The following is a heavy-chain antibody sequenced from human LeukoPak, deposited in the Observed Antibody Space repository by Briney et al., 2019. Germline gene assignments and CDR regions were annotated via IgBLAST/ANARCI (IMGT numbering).Heavy chain of an antibody. V-gene: IGHV3-33*01. CDR1: GFSFSNYG. CDR2: IWYDGSNK. Sequence: PGRSLRLSCAASGFSFSNYGMHWVRQVPGKGLEWVAVIWYDGSNKYYADSVKGRFTISRDNSKNTLYVQMSSLRAEDTAVYYCARSNNGGWGYCDYWGQGSLVTVSS. D-gene: IGHD3-16*01. J-gene: IGHJ4*02. CDR3: ARSNNGGWGYCDY.